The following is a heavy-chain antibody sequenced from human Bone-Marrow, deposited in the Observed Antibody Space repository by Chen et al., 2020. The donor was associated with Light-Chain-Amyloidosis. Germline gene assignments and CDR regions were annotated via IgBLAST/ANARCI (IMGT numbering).Heavy chain of an antibody. CDR1: GFTFSTYG. Sequence: QVQLVESGGGVVQPGRSLRLSCAASGFTFSTYGMHWVRRTPGKGLEWVAVISYDGSHEYYADSGKGRFTVSRDYSKNTVYLQMNSLIAEDTAVYYCAKVGPIPADYGMDVWGQGTTVTVSS. V-gene: IGHV3-30*18. CDR2: ISYDGSHE. D-gene: IGHD1-26*01. J-gene: IGHJ6*02. CDR3: AKVGPIPADYGMDV.